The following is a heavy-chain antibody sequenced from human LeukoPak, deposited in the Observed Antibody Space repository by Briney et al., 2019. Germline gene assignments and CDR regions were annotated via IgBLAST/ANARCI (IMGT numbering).Heavy chain of an antibody. CDR3: AKAMPDMAYFDY. CDR2: IFSTSGVT. CDR1: GFTFSNYD. V-gene: IGHV3-48*01. J-gene: IGHJ4*02. Sequence: GGSLRLSCAASGFTFSNYDMSWLRQAPGKGLEWLSFIFSTSGVTWYADSVKGRFTISRDNAKNSLSLQMNSLRAEDTAVYYCAKAMPDMAYFDYWGQGTLVTVSP. D-gene: IGHD5-18*01.